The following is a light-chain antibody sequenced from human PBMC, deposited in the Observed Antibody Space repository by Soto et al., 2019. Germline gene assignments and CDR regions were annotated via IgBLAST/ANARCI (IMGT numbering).Light chain of an antibody. CDR2: SIN. CDR3: AAWDDSVNGYV. CDR1: NSNIRSNT. V-gene: IGLV1-44*01. J-gene: IGLJ1*01. Sequence: QSVLTQPPSASGTPGQRVTISCSGSNSNIRSNTVTWYQQLPETAPKLLIYSINQRPSGVPDRFSGSKSDTSASLAISGLQSEDEADYYGAAWDDSVNGYVSGSGSKVTVL.